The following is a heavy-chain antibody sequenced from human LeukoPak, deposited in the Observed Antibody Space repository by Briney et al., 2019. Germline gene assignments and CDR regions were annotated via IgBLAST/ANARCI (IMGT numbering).Heavy chain of an antibody. Sequence: PGGSLRLPCAASGFTFSSYTMYWVRQAPGKGLEWVSIIGNNGGGIHYADSVRGRFTISRDNSENTLYLQMTNLRVDDTALYYCAIDPNWETHNWGQGVLVTVSS. J-gene: IGHJ4*02. CDR2: IGNNGGGI. CDR1: GFTFSSYT. D-gene: IGHD7-27*01. CDR3: AIDPNWETHN. V-gene: IGHV3-23*01.